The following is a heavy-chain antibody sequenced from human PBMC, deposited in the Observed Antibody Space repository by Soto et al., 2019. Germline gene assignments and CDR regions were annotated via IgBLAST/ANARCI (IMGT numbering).Heavy chain of an antibody. J-gene: IGHJ6*02. CDR3: AFSGVLCDILTGYFDV. CDR2: IDWDDDK. V-gene: IGHV2-70*01. D-gene: IGHD3-9*01. CDR1: GFSLSTSGMC. Sequence: SGPTLVNPTQTLTLTCAFSGFSLSTSGMCVSWIRQPPGKALEWLALIDWDDDKYYSTSLKTRLTISKDTSKNQVVLTMTNMDPVDTATYYCAFSGVLCDILTGYFDVWGQGTTVTVSS.